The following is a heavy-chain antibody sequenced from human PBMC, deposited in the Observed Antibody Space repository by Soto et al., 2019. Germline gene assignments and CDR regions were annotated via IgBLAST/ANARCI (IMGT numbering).Heavy chain of an antibody. J-gene: IGHJ4*02. Sequence: QVQLQESGPGLVKPSETMSLTCTASGASVRSYYWNWVRQPPGKGLECIGHIYNGEFTNYNPSLKSPVTISVDTSNNQFSVELTSVTAAETAVYYCAQTTGWSGFDYWGQGTLVTVSS. V-gene: IGHV4-4*09. CDR2: IYNGEFT. D-gene: IGHD6-19*01. CDR3: AQTTGWSGFDY. CDR1: GASVRSYY.